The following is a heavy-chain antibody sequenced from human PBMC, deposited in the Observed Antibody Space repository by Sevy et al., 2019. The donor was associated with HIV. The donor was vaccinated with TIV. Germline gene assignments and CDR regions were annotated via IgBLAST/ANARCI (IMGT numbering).Heavy chain of an antibody. V-gene: IGHV4-39*01. Sequence: SETLSLTCTVSGGSISSSSYYWGWIRQPPGKGLEWIGSIYYSGSTYYNPSLKSRVTISVDTSKNQFSLKLSSVTAADTAVYYCARRLADVDTALVVITENGMDVWGQGTTVTVSS. CDR2: IYYSGST. CDR1: GGSISSSSYY. CDR3: ARRLADVDTALVVITENGMDV. J-gene: IGHJ6*02. D-gene: IGHD3-22*01.